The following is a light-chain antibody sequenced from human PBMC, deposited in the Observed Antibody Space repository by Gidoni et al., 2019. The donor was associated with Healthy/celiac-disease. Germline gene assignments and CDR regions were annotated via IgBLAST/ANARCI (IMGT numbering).Light chain of an antibody. CDR1: QSISSY. CDR2: AAS. Sequence: DIQMTQSPSSLSASVGDRVTITCRASQSISSYLNWYQQKPGKAPKLLIYAASSLQSGVPSRFSGSGSGTDFTLTISSLQPEDFATYYCQQSDSTPVTFGQXTKVEIK. V-gene: IGKV1-39*01. J-gene: IGKJ1*01. CDR3: QQSDSTPVT.